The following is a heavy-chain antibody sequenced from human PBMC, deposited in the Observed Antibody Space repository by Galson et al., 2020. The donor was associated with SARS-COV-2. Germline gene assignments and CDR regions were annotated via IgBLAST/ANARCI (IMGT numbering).Heavy chain of an antibody. CDR3: ARMSYYDSGGYYSTTKYYYGMDV. V-gene: IGHV4-61*02. CDR2: IYTSGNT. Sequence: SQTLSLTCTVSGGPISSSHYYWNWLRQPAGKGLEWIGRIYTSGNTNYNPSLKSRVIMSVDTSKNQFSLKLSSVTAADTAVYYCARMSYYDSGGYYSTTKYYYGMDVWGQGTTVTVSS. J-gene: IGHJ6*02. CDR1: GGPISSSHYY. D-gene: IGHD3-22*01.